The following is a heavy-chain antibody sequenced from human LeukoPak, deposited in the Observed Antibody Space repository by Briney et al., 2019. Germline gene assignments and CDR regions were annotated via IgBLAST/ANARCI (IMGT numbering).Heavy chain of an antibody. Sequence: SGPTLVKPTQTLTLTCTFSGFSLSTRSVGVGWIRQPPGKALEWLADFYWNDNKRYNPFLKNRLTIAKDTSRNQVVLTMTNVDPVDTAAYFCGHGRYFRGPDAYYFDLWGQGTLVTVSS. J-gene: IGHJ4*02. CDR1: GFSLSTRSVG. V-gene: IGHV2-5*01. CDR3: GHGRYFRGPDAYYFDL. CDR2: FYWNDNK. D-gene: IGHD3-10*02.